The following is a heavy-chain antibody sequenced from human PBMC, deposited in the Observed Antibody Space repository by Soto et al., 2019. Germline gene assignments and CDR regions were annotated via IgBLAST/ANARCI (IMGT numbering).Heavy chain of an antibody. CDR1: GGSMSENDYY. D-gene: IGHD3-10*02. J-gene: IGHJ3*02. CDR2: IYDTWTT. CDR3: ARGIVRGGFDI. V-gene: IGHV4-30-4*01. Sequence: QVQLQEAGPGLVRPSQTLSLTCTVAGGSMSENDYYWSWLRQSPGQGLQWIGYIYDTWTTSYSPSLKSRVTMSAHTSRNQFSLKLTSVTAADTALYFCARGIVRGGFDIWGQGTLVTVSS.